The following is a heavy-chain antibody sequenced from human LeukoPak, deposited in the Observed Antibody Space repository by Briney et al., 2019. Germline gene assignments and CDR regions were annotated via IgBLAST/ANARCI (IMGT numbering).Heavy chain of an antibody. CDR1: GFTFSSYS. V-gene: IGHV3-23*01. D-gene: IGHD3-10*01. CDR2: ISSSGGST. Sequence: GGSLRLSCAASGFTFSSYSMNWVRQAPGKGLEWVSGISSSGGSTYYADSVKGRFTISRDNSRNTLYLQMNSLRAEDTAVYYCAKDGSGSPQKRNWFDPWGQGTLVTVSS. J-gene: IGHJ5*02. CDR3: AKDGSGSPQKRNWFDP.